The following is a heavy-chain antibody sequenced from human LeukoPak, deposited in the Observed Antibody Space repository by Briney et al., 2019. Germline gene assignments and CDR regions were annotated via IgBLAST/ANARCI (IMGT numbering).Heavy chain of an antibody. J-gene: IGHJ4*02. D-gene: IGHD5-18*01. Sequence: GGSLRLSCAAAGFTFSSYWMSWVRQAPGKGLEWVANIKQDGSEKYYVDSVKGRFTISRDNAKNSVFLQMDSLRAEDTAVYYCAKENPEARVIDHWGQGTVVTVSS. CDR2: IKQDGSEK. V-gene: IGHV3-7*05. CDR3: AKENPEARVIDH. CDR1: GFTFSSYW.